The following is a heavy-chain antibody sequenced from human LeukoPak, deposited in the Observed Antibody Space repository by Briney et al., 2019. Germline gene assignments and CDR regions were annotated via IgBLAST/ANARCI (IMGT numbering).Heavy chain of an antibody. Sequence: SETLSLTCTVSGASFSLYYWSWIRQPPGKGLERIGEINRSGSTNYNPSLKSRVTISVDTSKNQFSLKLSSVTAADTAVYYCATTGLYDSSGYYGNDYWGQGTLVTVSS. CDR3: ATTGLYDSSGYYGNDY. CDR2: INRSGST. CDR1: GASFSLYY. V-gene: IGHV4-34*01. D-gene: IGHD3-22*01. J-gene: IGHJ4*02.